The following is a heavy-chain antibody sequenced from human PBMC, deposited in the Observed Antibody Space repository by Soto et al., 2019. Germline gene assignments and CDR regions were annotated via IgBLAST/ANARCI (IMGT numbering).Heavy chain of an antibody. CDR3: ARGHSGSYHFDY. Sequence: QVQLVQSGAEVKKPGSSVKVSCKASGGTFSSYTISWVRQAPGQGLEWMGRIIPLLGIANYAQKFQGRVTITADKSTSTAYMELSSLRSEDTAVYYCARGHSGSYHFDYWGQGTLVTVSS. CDR1: GGTFSSYT. CDR2: IIPLLGIA. J-gene: IGHJ4*02. V-gene: IGHV1-69*02. D-gene: IGHD1-26*01.